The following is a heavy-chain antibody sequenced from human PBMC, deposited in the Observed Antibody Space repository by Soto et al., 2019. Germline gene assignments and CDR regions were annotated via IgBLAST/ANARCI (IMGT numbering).Heavy chain of an antibody. CDR2: IYYTGST. J-gene: IGHJ4*02. D-gene: IGHD3-22*01. V-gene: IGHV4-59*01. CDR1: GGSMSPYY. CDR3: ARSFYESSGYYPL. Sequence: PSETLSLTCTVSGGSMSPYYWSWIRQPPGKGLEWIGYIYYTGSTSYNPSLKSRVTISVDTSKTQFSLKLSSATAADTALYYCARSFYESSGYYPLWGQGTLVTVSS.